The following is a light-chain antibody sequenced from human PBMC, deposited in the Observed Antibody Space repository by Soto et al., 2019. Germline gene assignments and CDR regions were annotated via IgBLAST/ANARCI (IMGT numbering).Light chain of an antibody. CDR1: QSVSSSY. J-gene: IGKJ4*01. V-gene: IGKV3-20*01. Sequence: EIVLTQSPGTLSLSPGERATLSCRASQSVSSSYLAWYQQKPGQAPRLLIYGASSRATGIPDGFSGSGSGTDFTLTISRLEPEDFAVYYCQQYDSSPLTFGGGTKVDIK. CDR2: GAS. CDR3: QQYDSSPLT.